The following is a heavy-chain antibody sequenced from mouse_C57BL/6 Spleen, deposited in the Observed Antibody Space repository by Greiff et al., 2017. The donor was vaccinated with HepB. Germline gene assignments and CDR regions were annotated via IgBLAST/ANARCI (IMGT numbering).Heavy chain of an antibody. V-gene: IGHV1-59*01. CDR1: GYTFTSYW. D-gene: IGHD1-1*01. CDR2: IDPSDSYT. J-gene: IGHJ1*03. CDR3: ARAYCGSSYWYFDV. Sequence: QVQLQQPGAELVRPGTSVKLSCKASGYTFTSYWMHWVKQRPGQGLEWIGVIDPSDSYTNYNQKFKGKDTLTVDTSSSTAYMQLSSLTSEDSAVYYCARAYCGSSYWYFDVWGTGTTVTVSS.